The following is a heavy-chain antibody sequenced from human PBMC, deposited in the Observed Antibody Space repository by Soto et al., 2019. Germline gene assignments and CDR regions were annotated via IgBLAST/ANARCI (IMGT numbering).Heavy chain of an antibody. D-gene: IGHD2-15*01. J-gene: IGHJ5*02. V-gene: IGHV4-30-2*01. CDR2: IYHSGST. CDR3: ARAPHCSGGSCYSEYDP. CDR1: GGSISSGGYS. Sequence: SETLSLTCAVSGGSISSGGYSWSWIRQPPGKGLEWIGYIYHSGSTYYNQSLKSRVTISVDRSKNQFSLKLSSVTAADTAVYYCARAPHCSGGSCYSEYDPWGQGTLVTVSS.